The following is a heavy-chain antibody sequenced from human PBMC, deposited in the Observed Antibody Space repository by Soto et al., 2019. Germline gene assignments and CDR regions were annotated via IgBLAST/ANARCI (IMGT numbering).Heavy chain of an antibody. D-gene: IGHD3-22*01. V-gene: IGHV1-18*01. J-gene: IGHJ4*02. CDR2: ISAYNGNT. Sequence: ASVKVSCKASGYTFTSYGITWVRQAPGQGLEWMGWISAYNGNTNYAQKLQGRVTMTTDTSTSTAYMELRSLRSDDTAVYYCARHHSYYDSSGYGYWGQGTLVTVSS. CDR3: ARHHSYYDSSGYGY. CDR1: GYTFTSYG.